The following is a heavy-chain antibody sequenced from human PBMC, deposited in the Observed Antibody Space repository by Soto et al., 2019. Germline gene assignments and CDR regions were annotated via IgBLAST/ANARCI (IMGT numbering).Heavy chain of an antibody. CDR3: ARVRRSSGYYYGY. CDR2: INPIGGST. D-gene: IGHD3-22*01. Sequence: ASVKVSCKASGYTFTSYYMYWVRQAPGQGLEWMGIINPIGGSTSYAQKFQGRVTMTRDTSTSTVYIELSSLRSEDTAVYYCARVRRSSGYYYGYWGQGTPVTVSS. CDR1: GYTFTSYY. J-gene: IGHJ4*02. V-gene: IGHV1-46*01.